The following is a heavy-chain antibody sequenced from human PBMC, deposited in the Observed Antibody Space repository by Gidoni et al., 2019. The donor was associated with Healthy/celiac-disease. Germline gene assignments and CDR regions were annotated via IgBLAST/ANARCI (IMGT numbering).Heavy chain of an antibody. D-gene: IGHD3-10*01. CDR1: GFPFRHAW. Sequence: EVQLVESGGGLVKPGGSRRPSCAASGFPFRHAWMKWVRQAPGKGLEWVGRIKSKTDGGTTDYAAPVKGRFTISRDDSKNTLYLQMNSLKTEDTAVYYCTTLLWFGELLSLDYWGQGTLVTVSS. V-gene: IGHV3-15*07. J-gene: IGHJ4*02. CDR2: IKSKTDGGTT. CDR3: TTLLWFGELLSLDY.